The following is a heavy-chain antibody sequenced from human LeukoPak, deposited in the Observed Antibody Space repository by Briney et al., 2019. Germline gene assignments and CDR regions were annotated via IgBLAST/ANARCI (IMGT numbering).Heavy chain of an antibody. CDR2: VSGNGANT. CDR3: AKKSPYGRADY. J-gene: IGHJ4*02. V-gene: IGHV3-23*01. CDR1: GFTFSYSA. D-gene: IGHD1-14*01. Sequence: GGSLKLSCAASGFTFSYSAMSWVRQAPGKGLEWVSAVSGNGANTYYADSVKGRFTISRYNSKNTLYLQMNSLRAEDTAVYYCAKKSPYGRADYWGQGTLVTVSS.